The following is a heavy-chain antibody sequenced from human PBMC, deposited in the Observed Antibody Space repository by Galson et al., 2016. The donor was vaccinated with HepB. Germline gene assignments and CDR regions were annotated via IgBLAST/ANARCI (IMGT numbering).Heavy chain of an antibody. CDR3: ARDTGYCSGGFCPYWFDP. V-gene: IGHV4-31*03. CDR2: IYYSGST. Sequence: TLSLTCTVSGDSIRSGTYWSWIRQHPGKGLEWIGYIYYSGSTHYNPSLRSRLSMSVDTSKNQFSLKLRSLTAADTAVYYCARDTGYCSGGFCPYWFDPWGQGTLVTVSS. D-gene: IGHD2-15*01. CDR1: GDSIRSGTY. J-gene: IGHJ5*02.